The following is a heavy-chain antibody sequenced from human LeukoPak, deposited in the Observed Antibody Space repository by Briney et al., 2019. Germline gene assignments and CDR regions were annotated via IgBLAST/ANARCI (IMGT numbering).Heavy chain of an antibody. CDR1: EYTLTGYY. J-gene: IGHJ4*02. Sequence: ASVKVSCKASEYTLTGYYMHWVRQAPGQGLEWMGWINPNSGGTKYVQKFQGRVSMTRDPSISTAYMELSRLRSDDTAVYYCARGFHGDYYFDYWGQGTLVTVSS. CDR2: INPNSGGT. CDR3: ARGFHGDYYFDY. D-gene: IGHD4-17*01. V-gene: IGHV1-2*02.